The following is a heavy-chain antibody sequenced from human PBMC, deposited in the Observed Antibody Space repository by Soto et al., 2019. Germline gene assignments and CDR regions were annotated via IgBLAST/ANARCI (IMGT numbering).Heavy chain of an antibody. Sequence: PGGSLRLSCSVSGFTFRNAWMSWVRQAPGKGLEWVGRIKSKSDGGTTDYAAPVKGRFTISRDDLQNSVFLQMKSLKTKDTAMYYCITDVTSVMDVGGPGPTGT. D-gene: IGHD5-18*01. CDR1: GFTFRNAW. CDR3: ITDVTSVMDV. V-gene: IGHV3-15*01. J-gene: IGHJ6*02. CDR2: IKSKSDGGTT.